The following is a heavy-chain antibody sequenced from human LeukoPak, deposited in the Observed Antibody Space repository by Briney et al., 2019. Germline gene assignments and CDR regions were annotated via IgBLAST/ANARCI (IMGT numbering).Heavy chain of an antibody. CDR3: ARXDAAAAGTFDY. CDR2: ISAYNGNT. D-gene: IGHD6-13*01. Sequence: ASVTVSCKASGYTFTSYGISWVRQAPGQGLEWMGWISAYNGNTNYAQELQGRVTMTTDTSPSTAYMELRRMRSDDTAVYYCARXDAAAAGTFDYWGQGTLVTVSS. J-gene: IGHJ4*02. V-gene: IGHV1-18*01. CDR1: GYTFTSYG.